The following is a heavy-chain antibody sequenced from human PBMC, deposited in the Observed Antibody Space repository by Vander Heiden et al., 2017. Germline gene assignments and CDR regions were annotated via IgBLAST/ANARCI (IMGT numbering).Heavy chain of an antibody. CDR3: ARTTPGYCSGGSCPLDY. V-gene: IGHV3-23*01. CDR2: ISGSGGST. J-gene: IGHJ4*02. Sequence: EVQPLESGGAFVQPGGSLSLSCAASGFTFSRYAISWVRQAPGKGLEWVSAISGSGGSTYYADSVKGRFTISRDNSKNTLYLQMNSLRAEDTAVYYCARTTPGYCSGGSCPLDYWGQGTLVTVSS. CDR1: GFTFSRYA. D-gene: IGHD2-15*01.